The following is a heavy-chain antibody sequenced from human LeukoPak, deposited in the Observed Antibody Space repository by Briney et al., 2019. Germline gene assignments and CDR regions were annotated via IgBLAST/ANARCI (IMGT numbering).Heavy chain of an antibody. CDR1: GFTFSSYV. V-gene: IGHV3-33*01. Sequence: PGGSLRLSCAASGFTFSSYVMHWVRQAPGKGLEWVAVIGSDGSNKYYSDSVKGRFTISRDNSKNTLYLQMNTLRAEDTAVYYCARAPVAASYYFDYWGQGTLVTVSS. CDR2: IGSDGSNK. D-gene: IGHD6-19*01. J-gene: IGHJ4*02. CDR3: ARAPVAASYYFDY.